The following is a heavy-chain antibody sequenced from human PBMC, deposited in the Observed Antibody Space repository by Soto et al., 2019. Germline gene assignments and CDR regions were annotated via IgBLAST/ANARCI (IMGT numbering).Heavy chain of an antibody. Sequence: QVQLVQSGAEVRKPGSSVKVSCKAPGGTFSTDIISWVRQAPGQGLEWMGRIIPIPDITNYAQKFQRRVTVTADRSTSTAYMELTSLKSEDTAGYYCARERLTTRGDAVALWGQGKMVTVSS. J-gene: IGHJ3*01. CDR3: ARERLTTRGDAVAL. CDR2: IIPIPDIT. CDR1: GGTFSTDI. D-gene: IGHD3-3*01. V-gene: IGHV1-69*08.